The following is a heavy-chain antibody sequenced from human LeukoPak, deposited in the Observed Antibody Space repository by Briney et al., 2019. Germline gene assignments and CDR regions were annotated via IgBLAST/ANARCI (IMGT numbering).Heavy chain of an antibody. CDR3: ARDLGYGDPFDD. CDR2: IYSSGST. V-gene: IGHV4-61*08. J-gene: IGHJ4*02. Sequence: SETLSLTCTVSGGSISSGGYYWSWLRQPPGKGLEWIGYIYSSGSTNYNPSLKSRVTISIDTSNNQFSLKLSSVTAADTAIYYCARDLGYGDPFDDWGQGTLVTVSS. D-gene: IGHD4-17*01. CDR1: GGSISSGGYY.